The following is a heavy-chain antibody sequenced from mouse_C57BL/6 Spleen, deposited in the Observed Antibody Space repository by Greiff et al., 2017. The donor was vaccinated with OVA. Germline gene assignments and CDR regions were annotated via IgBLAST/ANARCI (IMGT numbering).Heavy chain of an antibody. CDR3: ARPRWDFSFDY. V-gene: IGHV3-6*01. J-gene: IGHJ2*01. CDR1: GYSITSGYY. CDR2: ISYDGSN. Sequence: EVQLVESGPGLVKPSQSLSLTCSVTGYSITSGYYWNWIRQFPGNKLEWMGYISYDGSNNYNPSLKNRISITRDTSKNQFFLKLNSVTTEDTATYYWARPRWDFSFDYWGQGTTLTVSS. D-gene: IGHD4-1*01.